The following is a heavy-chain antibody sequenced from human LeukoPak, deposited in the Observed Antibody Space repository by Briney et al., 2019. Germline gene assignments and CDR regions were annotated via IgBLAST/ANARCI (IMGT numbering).Heavy chain of an antibody. CDR1: GFTFSTYC. CDR3: VRDFRSADY. J-gene: IGHJ4*02. V-gene: IGHV3-74*01. Sequence: GALRLSCAASGFTFSTYCMHWVRQAPGKGPMWVSRICPDGTVTNYADSVKARFIISRDNARNTVYLQMNSLRVEDTAVYYCVRDFRSADYWGQGTLVTVSS. CDR2: ICPDGTVT.